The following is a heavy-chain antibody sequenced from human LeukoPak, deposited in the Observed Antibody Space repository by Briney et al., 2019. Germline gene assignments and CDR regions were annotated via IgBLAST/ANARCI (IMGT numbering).Heavy chain of an antibody. D-gene: IGHD5-12*01. V-gene: IGHV1-18*01. J-gene: IGHJ3*02. CDR1: GYTFTSYG. CDR3: ARDYGYSGYDTPHDAFDI. CDR2: ISAYNGNT. Sequence: VASVKVSCKASGYTFTSYGISWVRQAPGQGLEWMGWISAYNGNTNYAQKLQGRVTMTTDTSTSTAYMELRSLRSDGTAVYYCARDYGYSGYDTPHDAFDIWGQGTMVTVSS.